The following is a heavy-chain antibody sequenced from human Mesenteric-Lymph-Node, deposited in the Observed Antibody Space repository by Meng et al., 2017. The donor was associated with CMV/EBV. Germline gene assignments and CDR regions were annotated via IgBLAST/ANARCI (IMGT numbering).Heavy chain of an antibody. CDR3: ERDRRSYFDY. CDR1: GFTFSSYA. CDR2: ISSSGSTI. J-gene: IGHJ4*02. Sequence: GESLKISCAASGFTFSSYAMHWVRQAPGKGLEWVSYISSSGSTIYYADSVKGRFTISRDNAKNSLYLQMNSLRAEDTAVYYCERDRRSYFDYWGQGTLVTVSS. V-gene: IGHV3-48*04.